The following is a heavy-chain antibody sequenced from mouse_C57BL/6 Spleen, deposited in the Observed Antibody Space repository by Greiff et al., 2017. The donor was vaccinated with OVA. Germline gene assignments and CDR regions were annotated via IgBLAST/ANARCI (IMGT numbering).Heavy chain of an antibody. CDR3: ARLTGTRWYFDV. Sequence: EVKLVESGGDLVKPGGSLKLSCAASGFTFSSYGMSWVRQTPDKRLEWVATISSGGSYTYYPDSVKGRFTISRDNAKNTLYLQMSSLKSEDTAMYYCARLTGTRWYFDVWGTGTTVTVSS. CDR2: ISSGGSYT. D-gene: IGHD4-1*01. J-gene: IGHJ1*03. CDR1: GFTFSSYG. V-gene: IGHV5-6*01.